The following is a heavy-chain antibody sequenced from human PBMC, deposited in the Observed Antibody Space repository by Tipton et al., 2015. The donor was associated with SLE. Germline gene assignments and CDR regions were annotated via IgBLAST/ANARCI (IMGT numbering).Heavy chain of an antibody. J-gene: IGHJ4*02. D-gene: IGHD2-2*01. V-gene: IGHV3-74*03. CDR1: GFTFSSYS. CDR3: ASLSAPADY. Sequence: SLRLSCAASGFTFSSYSMNWVRQVPGKGLEWVAEIDSQGSMNAYADSVKDRFSIYRDNAKKTLFLEMNSLRVEDTAVYYCASLSAPADYWGQGTLVTVSP. CDR2: IDSQGSMN.